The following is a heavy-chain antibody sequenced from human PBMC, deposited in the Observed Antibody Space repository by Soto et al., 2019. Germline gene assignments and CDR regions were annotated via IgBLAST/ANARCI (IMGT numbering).Heavy chain of an antibody. CDR3: ARHPTYIRLAAANNWFDP. Sequence: ASVKVSCKASGYTFTSYGISWVRQAPGQGLEWMGWISAYNGNTNYAQKLQGRVTMTTDTSTSTAYMELRSLRSDDTAVYYCARHPTYIRLAAANNWFDPWGQGTLVTSPQ. CDR1: GYTFTSYG. J-gene: IGHJ5*02. CDR2: ISAYNGNT. D-gene: IGHD6-13*01. V-gene: IGHV1-18*01.